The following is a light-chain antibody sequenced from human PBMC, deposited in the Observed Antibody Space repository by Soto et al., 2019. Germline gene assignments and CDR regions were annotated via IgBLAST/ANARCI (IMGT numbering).Light chain of an antibody. V-gene: IGLV2-14*03. CDR2: GVT. CDR3: SSYTSTSPLAV. Sequence: QLVLTQPASVSGSPGQSITISCTGTSSDIGGYNYVSWYQHYPGKAPQLMIYGVTNRPSGVSNRFSGSKSGNTASLTISGLQAEDEADYYCSSYTSTSPLAVFGPGTKVTVL. CDR1: SSDIGGYNY. J-gene: IGLJ1*01.